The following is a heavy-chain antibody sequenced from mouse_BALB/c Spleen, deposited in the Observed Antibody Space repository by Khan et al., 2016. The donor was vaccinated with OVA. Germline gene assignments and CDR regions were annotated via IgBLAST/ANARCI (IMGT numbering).Heavy chain of an antibody. CDR2: VNPNTGNT. Sequence: EVQLKESGPDLVKPGASVKMSCKASGYSFTGYYMNWVKQSHGKSLECIGRVNPNTGNTNYNQKFRGKAILIVDTSSSTAYMELRSLTSEDSAVYYCARGYDFFAYWGQGTLGTVSA. CDR3: ARGYDFFAY. CDR1: GYSFTGYY. D-gene: IGHD2-14*01. J-gene: IGHJ3*01. V-gene: IGHV1-26*01.